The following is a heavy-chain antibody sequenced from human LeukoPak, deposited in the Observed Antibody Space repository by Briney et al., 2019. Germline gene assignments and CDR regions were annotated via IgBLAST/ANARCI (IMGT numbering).Heavy chain of an antibody. CDR3: ARVYLDYDILTGYANAFDI. CDR2: IFHSGST. Sequence: SETLSLTCTVPGYSIRRGYLWGWIRQPPGKGLEWIGSIFHSGSTSYNPSLKSRSTISVDTSKNQFSLKLSSVTAADTAVYYCARVYLDYDILTGYANAFDIWGQGTMVTVSS. D-gene: IGHD3-9*01. V-gene: IGHV4-38-2*02. CDR1: GYSIRRGYL. J-gene: IGHJ3*02.